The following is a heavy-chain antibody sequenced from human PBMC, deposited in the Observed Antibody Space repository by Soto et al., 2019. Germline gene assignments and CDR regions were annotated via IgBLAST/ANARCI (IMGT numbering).Heavy chain of an antibody. V-gene: IGHV4-31*03. CDR2: RYYSEST. CDR3: ARTKCSGGSCYSWSLDY. CDR1: GGSITTGGYY. J-gene: IGHJ4*02. D-gene: IGHD2-15*01. Sequence: QVQLQESGPGLVKPSETLSLTCTVSGGSITTGGYYWSWIRQLPGKGREGIGHRYYSESTYYNPSLKSRVSISLVTAKNQFSLKLSFVTAADAAMYYCARTKCSGGSCYSWSLDYWGQGTPVTVSS.